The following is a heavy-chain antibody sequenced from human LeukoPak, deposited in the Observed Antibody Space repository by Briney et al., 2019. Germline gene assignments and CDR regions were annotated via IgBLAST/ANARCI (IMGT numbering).Heavy chain of an antibody. J-gene: IGHJ6*03. CDR2: IIPIFGTA. CDR1: GGTFSSYA. V-gene: IGHV1-69*05. CDR3: ARCLTHSRNYYYYMDV. Sequence: SVKVSCKASGGTFSSYAISWVRQAPGQGLEWMGGIIPIFGTANYAQKFQGRVTITTDESTSTAYMELSSLRSEDTAVYYCARCLTHSRNYYYYMDVWGKGTTVTVSS.